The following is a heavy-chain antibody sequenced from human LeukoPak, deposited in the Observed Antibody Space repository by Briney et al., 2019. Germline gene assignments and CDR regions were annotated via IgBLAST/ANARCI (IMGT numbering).Heavy chain of an antibody. CDR3: ARERIAARPKYYYYYMDV. Sequence: PSETLSLTCAVYGGSFSGYYWSWIRQPPGKGLEWIGEINHSGSTNYNPSLKSRVTISVDTSKNQFSLKLSSVTAADTAVYYCARERIAARPKYYYYYMDVWGKGTTVTVSS. J-gene: IGHJ6*03. CDR1: GGSFSGYY. V-gene: IGHV4-34*01. CDR2: INHSGST. D-gene: IGHD6-6*01.